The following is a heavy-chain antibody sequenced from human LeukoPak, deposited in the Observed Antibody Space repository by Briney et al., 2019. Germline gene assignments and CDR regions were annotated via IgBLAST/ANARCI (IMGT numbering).Heavy chain of an antibody. CDR1: GFTFSRYS. D-gene: IGHD3-10*01. J-gene: IGHJ4*02. Sequence: GGSLRLSFTASGFTFSRYSMNWIRQAPGKGLEWLSFIGNSGSTIYYADSVKGRFTISRDNAKNSLYLQMNSLRAEDTAVYYCARDLHYYGSGSFDYWGQGTLVTVSS. V-gene: IGHV3-48*04. CDR3: ARDLHYYGSGSFDY. CDR2: IGNSGSTI.